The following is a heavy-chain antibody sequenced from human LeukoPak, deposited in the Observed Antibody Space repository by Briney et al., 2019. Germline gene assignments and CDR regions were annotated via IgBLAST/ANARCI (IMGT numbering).Heavy chain of an antibody. CDR3: ASGLRYFDLYY. D-gene: IGHD3-9*01. V-gene: IGHV4-39*07. J-gene: IGHJ4*02. CDR2: IYNSGST. CDR1: GDSISSSKYY. Sequence: SETLSLTCTVSGDSISSSKYYWAWIRQPPGKGLEWIGSIYNSGSTYYNPSLKSRVTISIDTSKNQFSLKLSSVTAADTAVYYCASGLRYFDLYYWGQGTLVTVSS.